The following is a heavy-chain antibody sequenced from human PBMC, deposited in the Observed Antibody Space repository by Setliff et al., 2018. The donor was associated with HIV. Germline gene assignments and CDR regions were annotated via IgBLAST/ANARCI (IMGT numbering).Heavy chain of an antibody. CDR2: MYYGGST. V-gene: IGHV4-39*07. CDR3: ARGLYYDSKSLDY. J-gene: IGHJ4*02. CDR1: GGSISSSSYY. D-gene: IGHD3-22*01. Sequence: SETLSLTCTVSGGSISSSSYYWGWIRLSPGKGLEWIGSMYYGGSTFYNPSLKSRVTISEDTSKNQVSLKLSSMTAADTAIYYCARGLYYDSKSLDYWGQGTLVTVSS.